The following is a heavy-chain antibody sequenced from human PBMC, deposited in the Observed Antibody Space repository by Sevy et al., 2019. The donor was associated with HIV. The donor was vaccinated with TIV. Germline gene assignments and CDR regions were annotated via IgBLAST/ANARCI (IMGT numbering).Heavy chain of an antibody. Sequence: SKTLSLTCTVSGGSISSSSYYWGWIRQPPGKGLEWIGSIYYSWSTYYNPSLKSRVTISVDTSKNQFSLKLSSVTAADTAVYYCARLDRVVGASKGQDYWGQGTLVTVSS. D-gene: IGHD1-26*01. CDR3: ARLDRVVGASKGQDY. J-gene: IGHJ4*02. V-gene: IGHV4-39*01. CDR1: GGSISSSSYY. CDR2: IYYSWST.